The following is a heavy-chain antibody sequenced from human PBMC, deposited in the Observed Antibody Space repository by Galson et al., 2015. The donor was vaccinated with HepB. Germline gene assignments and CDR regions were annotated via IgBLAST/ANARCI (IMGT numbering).Heavy chain of an antibody. CDR3: ASSREDYYDSSGYYYNYYYGMDV. V-gene: IGHV3-23*01. D-gene: IGHD3-22*01. CDR1: GFTFSSYA. Sequence: SLRLSCAASGFTFSSYAMSWVRQAPGKGLEWVSAISGSGGSTYYADSVKGRFTISRDNSKNTLYLQMNSLRAEDTAVYYCASSREDYYDSSGYYYNYYYGMDVWGQGTTVTVSS. CDR2: ISGSGGST. J-gene: IGHJ6*02.